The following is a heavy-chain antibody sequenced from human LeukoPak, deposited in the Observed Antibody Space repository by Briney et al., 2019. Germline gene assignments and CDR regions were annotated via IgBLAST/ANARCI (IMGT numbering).Heavy chain of an antibody. Sequence: GGSLRLSCAASGFTFSSNYMSWVRQAPGKGLEGVSVIYSGGSTYYADSVKGRFTISRHNSKNTLYLQMNSLRAEDTAVYYCARAGAAAGNYGMDVWGQGTTVTVSS. D-gene: IGHD6-13*01. V-gene: IGHV3-53*04. J-gene: IGHJ6*02. CDR1: GFTFSSNY. CDR3: ARAGAAAGNYGMDV. CDR2: IYSGGST.